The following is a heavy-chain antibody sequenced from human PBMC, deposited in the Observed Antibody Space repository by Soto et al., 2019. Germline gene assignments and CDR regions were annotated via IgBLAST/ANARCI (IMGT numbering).Heavy chain of an antibody. D-gene: IGHD6-13*01. Sequence: QLQLQESGSGLLKPSQTLSLNCSVSGDSISSGGLSWNWLRQSPGRGPEWIGHIYYPGLTYCNPSLMSPASMSLDTSENQVAVSLPSVPASDSAVDYCARVGRSNTATAGTGWFDPGGPGTLVTVSS. V-gene: IGHV4-30-2*06. J-gene: IGHJ5*02. CDR1: GDSISSGGLS. CDR2: IYYPGLT. CDR3: ARVGRSNTATAGTGWFDP.